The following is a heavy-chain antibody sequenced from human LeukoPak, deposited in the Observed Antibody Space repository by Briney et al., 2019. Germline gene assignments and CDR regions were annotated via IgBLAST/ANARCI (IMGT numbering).Heavy chain of an antibody. D-gene: IGHD6-13*01. CDR2: ISGSGGST. J-gene: IGHJ4*02. Sequence: GGSLRLSCAASGFTFSSYAMSWVRQAPGKGLEWVSAISGSGGSTYYAASVKGRFTISRDNSKNTLYLQMNSLRAEDTAVYYCAKDCLRRKAAAGTDYFDYWGQGTLVTVSS. V-gene: IGHV3-23*01. CDR1: GFTFSSYA. CDR3: AKDCLRRKAAAGTDYFDY.